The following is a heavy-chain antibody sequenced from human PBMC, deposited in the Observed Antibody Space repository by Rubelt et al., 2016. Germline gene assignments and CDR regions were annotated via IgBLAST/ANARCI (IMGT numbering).Heavy chain of an antibody. V-gene: IGHV3-66*01. D-gene: IGHD3-3*01. J-gene: IGHJ5*02. Sequence: GFTVSSNYMSWVRQAPGKGLEWVSVIYSGGSTYYADSVKGRFTISRDNSKNTLYRQMNSLRAEDTAVYYCACNRFLEWPALSWGQGTLVTVSS. CDR1: GFTVSSNY. CDR2: IYSGGST. CDR3: ACNRFLEWPALS.